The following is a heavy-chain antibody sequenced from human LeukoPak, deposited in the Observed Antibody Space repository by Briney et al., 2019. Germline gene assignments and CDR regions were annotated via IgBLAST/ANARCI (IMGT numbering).Heavy chain of an antibody. CDR1: GFSVGNYW. V-gene: IGHV3-74*03. CDR3: AKLDWFDP. CDR2: SEGDDTTT. J-gene: IGHJ5*02. D-gene: IGHD3-3*02. Sequence: GGSLTLSCAASGFSVGNYWMHWVRQAPGKGLVWVSRSEGDDTTTTYADSVKGRFTVSGDNAKNTVYLQMNSLRVEDTAVYYCAKLDWFDPWGQGTLVTVSP.